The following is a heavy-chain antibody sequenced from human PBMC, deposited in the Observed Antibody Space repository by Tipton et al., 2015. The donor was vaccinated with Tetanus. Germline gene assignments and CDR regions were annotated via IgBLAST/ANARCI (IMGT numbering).Heavy chain of an antibody. J-gene: IGHJ2*01. V-gene: IGHV3-49*03. CDR3: TRRVAAPRGWYFDL. CDR2: IRSKAYGGTT. Sequence: SLRLSCTASGFTFGDYAMSWFRQAPGKGLEWVGFIRSKAYGGTTEYAASVKGRFTISRDDSKSIAYLQMNSLKTEDTAVYYCTRRVAAPRGWYFDLSGRGTLVTVSS. CDR1: GFTFGDYA. D-gene: IGHD2-15*01.